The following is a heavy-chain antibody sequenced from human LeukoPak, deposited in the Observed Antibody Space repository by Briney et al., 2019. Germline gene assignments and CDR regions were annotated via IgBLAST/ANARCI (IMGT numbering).Heavy chain of an antibody. V-gene: IGHV3-66*01. Sequence: QPGGSLRLSCAASGFTFSNYAMSWFRQAPEKGLEWVSLIYSDGSTYYADSVKGRFTISRDNSKNTLFLQMNSLRAEDTAVYYCARDFPHFDYWGQGTLVTVSS. J-gene: IGHJ4*02. CDR3: ARDFPHFDY. CDR2: IYSDGST. CDR1: GFTFSNYA.